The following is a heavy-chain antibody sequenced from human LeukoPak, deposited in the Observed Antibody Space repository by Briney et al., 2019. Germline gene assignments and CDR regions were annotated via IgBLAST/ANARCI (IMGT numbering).Heavy chain of an antibody. CDR1: GGTFSSYA. D-gene: IGHD2-21*01. J-gene: IGHJ6*03. V-gene: IGHV1-69*13. CDR3: ARDDSYCGGDCYSRDYYYYMDV. CDR2: IIPIFGTA. Sequence: SVKVSCKASGGTFSSYAISWVRQAPGQGLEWMGGIIPIFGTANYAQKFQGRVTITADESTSTAYMELSSLRSEDTAVYYCARDDSYCGGDCYSRDYYYYMDVWGKGTTVTVSS.